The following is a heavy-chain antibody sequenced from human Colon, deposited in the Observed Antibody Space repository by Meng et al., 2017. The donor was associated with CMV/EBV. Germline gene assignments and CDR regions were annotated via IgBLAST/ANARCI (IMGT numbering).Heavy chain of an antibody. CDR3: ARDPFSSSSLPDY. CDR1: GFTFSGYW. J-gene: IGHJ4*02. Sequence: GGSLRLSCTASGFTFSGYWMNWVRQAPGKGLEWVANIKQDGSLKYYVDSVKGRFTISRDNAKNSLYLQMDSLRAEDTALYYCARDPFSSSSLPDYWGQGTLVTVSS. D-gene: IGHD6-6*01. V-gene: IGHV3-7*01. CDR2: IKQDGSLK.